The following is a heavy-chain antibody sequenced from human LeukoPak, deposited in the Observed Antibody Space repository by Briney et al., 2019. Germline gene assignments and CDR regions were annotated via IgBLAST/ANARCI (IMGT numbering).Heavy chain of an antibody. CDR2: ISGSGGST. CDR3: ARRAPTNYFFDR. V-gene: IGHV3-23*01. D-gene: IGHD1-1*01. Sequence: PGGSLRLSCAASGFTFTSYAMSWVRQAPGKGLEWVSAISGSGGSTYYADSVKGRFTISRHQSKNTLYLQLNSLRVEDTAVYYCARRAPTNYFFDRWGQGTLVTVSS. CDR1: GFTFTSYA. J-gene: IGHJ4*02.